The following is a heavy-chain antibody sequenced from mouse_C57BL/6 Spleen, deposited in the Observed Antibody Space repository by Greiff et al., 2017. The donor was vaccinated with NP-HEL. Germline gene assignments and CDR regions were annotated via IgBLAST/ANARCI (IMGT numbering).Heavy chain of an antibody. Sequence: VHVKQSVAELVRPGASVKLSCTASGFNIKNTYMHWVKQRPEQGLEWIGRIDPANGNTKYAPKFQGKATITADTYSNTAYLQLSSLTSEDTAIYYCAREVYYSNYYWYFDVWGTGTTVTVSS. CDR1: GFNIKNTY. CDR3: AREVYYSNYYWYFDV. J-gene: IGHJ1*03. CDR2: IDPANGNT. V-gene: IGHV14-3*01. D-gene: IGHD2-5*01.